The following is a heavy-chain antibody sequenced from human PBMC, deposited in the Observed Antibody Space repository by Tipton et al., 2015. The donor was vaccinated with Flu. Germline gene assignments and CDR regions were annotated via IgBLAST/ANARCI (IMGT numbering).Heavy chain of an antibody. D-gene: IGHD3-10*01. CDR3: AREGATMVRGVIPY. V-gene: IGHV3-74*01. Sequence: GSLRLSCAASGFTFSSYWMHWVRQAPGKGLVWVSRINIDGSSKGYADSVRGRFTISRDNAKNTLYLQMNSLRAEDTAVYYCAREGATMVRGVIPYWGQGTLVTVSS. CDR2: INIDGSSK. J-gene: IGHJ4*02. CDR1: GFTFSSYW.